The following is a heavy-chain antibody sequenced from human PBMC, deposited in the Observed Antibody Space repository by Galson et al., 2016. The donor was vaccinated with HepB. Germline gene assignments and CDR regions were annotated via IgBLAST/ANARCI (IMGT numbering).Heavy chain of an antibody. CDR3: GKYEFDY. CDR2: IGSDGRST. Sequence: SLRLSCAASGFSFSSYVMFWVRQAPGKGLEFASAIGSDGRSTHYADSLRGRFTVSRDNSKNMLYLQMSSLRAEDTAVYYCGKYEFDYWGQGTLVTVSS. CDR1: GFSFSSYV. V-gene: IGHV3-64D*09. J-gene: IGHJ4*02. D-gene: IGHD3-3*01.